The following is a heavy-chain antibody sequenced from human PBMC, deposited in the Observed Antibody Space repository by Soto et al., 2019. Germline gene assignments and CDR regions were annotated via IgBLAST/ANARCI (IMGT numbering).Heavy chain of an antibody. CDR2: ISYDGSNK. J-gene: IGHJ4*02. CDR3: ARDPHLD. V-gene: IGHV3-30-3*01. Sequence: GGSLRLSCAASGFTFSSYAMHWVRQAPGKGLEWVAVISYDGSNKYYADSVKGRFTISRDNSKNTLYLQMNSLRAEDTAVYYCARDPHLDWSQGTLVTVSS. CDR1: GFTFSSYA.